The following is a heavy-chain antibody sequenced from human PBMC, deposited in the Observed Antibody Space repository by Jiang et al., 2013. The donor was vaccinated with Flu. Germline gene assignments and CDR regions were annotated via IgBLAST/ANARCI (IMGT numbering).Heavy chain of an antibody. D-gene: IGHD1-26*01. CDR1: GYTFTDYF. J-gene: IGHJ4*02. V-gene: IGHV1-2*02. CDR2: IDPNSGGT. CDR3: SRDPSSYALGLLEN. Sequence: GAEVKKPGASVRVSCKSSGYTFTDYFMHWVRQAPGQGLEWMGWIDPNSGGTNLAQKFQGRVTLTRDTSINTAYMELSRLRSDDTAIYYCSRDPSSYALGLLENWGQGTLVTVSS.